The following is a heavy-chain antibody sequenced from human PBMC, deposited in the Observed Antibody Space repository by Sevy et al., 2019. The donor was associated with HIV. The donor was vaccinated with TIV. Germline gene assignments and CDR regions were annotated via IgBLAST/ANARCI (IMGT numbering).Heavy chain of an antibody. V-gene: IGHV4-59*11. CDR1: GGSISTHY. CDR3: ARVGAWYYGSTGNAFDI. D-gene: IGHD3-10*01. CDR2: IQYSGST. J-gene: IGHJ3*02. Sequence: SETLSLTCTISGGSISTHYWSWIRQPPGKGLEWIGYIQYSGSTNNNPSLKSRVTISIDTSKNQFSLKLRSVTAADTAVYYCARVGAWYYGSTGNAFDIWGQGTMDTVSS.